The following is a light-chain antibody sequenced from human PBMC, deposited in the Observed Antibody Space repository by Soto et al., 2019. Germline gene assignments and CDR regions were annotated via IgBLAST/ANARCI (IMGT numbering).Light chain of an antibody. CDR2: EVT. V-gene: IGLV2-8*01. J-gene: IGLJ1*01. CDR1: SSDVGTYDF. Sequence: QSVLTQPPSASGSPGQSVTISCTGASSDVGTYDFVSWYQPHPGKAPKLMIYEVTKRPSGVPDPFSGSRSGNTASLTVSGLQAEDEADYYCTSDAGSNNFDVFGTGTRSPS. CDR3: TSDAGSNNFDV.